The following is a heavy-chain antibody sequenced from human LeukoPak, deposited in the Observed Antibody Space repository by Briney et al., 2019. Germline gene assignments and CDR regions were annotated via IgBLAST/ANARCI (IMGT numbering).Heavy chain of an antibody. CDR2: ITPNSSGT. Sequence: GASVTVSYKASGYTFTDFYIHWMRQAPGQGLEWMGWITPNSSGTIYGQKFQGRVTLTRDTSTSTAYMELSRLRSDDTAVYYCARVASTTRRHDAFDIWGQGTMVTISS. J-gene: IGHJ3*02. CDR3: ARVASTTRRHDAFDI. D-gene: IGHD1-1*01. CDR1: GYTFTDFY. V-gene: IGHV1-2*02.